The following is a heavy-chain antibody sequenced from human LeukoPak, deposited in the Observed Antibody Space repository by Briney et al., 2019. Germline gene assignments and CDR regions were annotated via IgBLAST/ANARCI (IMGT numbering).Heavy chain of an antibody. CDR1: GFTFSSYA. CDR2: ITASGGNT. Sequence: GGSLRLSCAASGFTFSSYAMGWVRQAPGKGLEWVSAITASGGNTYYADSVKGRFTISRDNSKNTLYLQVNSLRAEDTAVYYCAKGNGYSYGRYYFDYWGQGALVTVSS. J-gene: IGHJ4*02. V-gene: IGHV3-23*01. D-gene: IGHD5-18*01. CDR3: AKGNGYSYGRYYFDY.